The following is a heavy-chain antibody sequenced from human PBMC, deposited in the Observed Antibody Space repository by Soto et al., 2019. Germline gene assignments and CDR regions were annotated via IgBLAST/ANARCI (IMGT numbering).Heavy chain of an antibody. V-gene: IGHV4-39*01. J-gene: IGHJ3*02. Sequence: QLQLQESGPGLVKPSETLSLTCTVSGGSISSSSYYWGWIRQPPGKGLEWIGSIYYSGSTYYNPTFKSRASISVDTSKNQFALKLSAVAAADTAVYYCASHHLGYCSGGSCLDAFDIWGQGTMVPVSS. D-gene: IGHD2-15*01. CDR1: GGSISSSSYY. CDR3: ASHHLGYCSGGSCLDAFDI. CDR2: IYYSGST.